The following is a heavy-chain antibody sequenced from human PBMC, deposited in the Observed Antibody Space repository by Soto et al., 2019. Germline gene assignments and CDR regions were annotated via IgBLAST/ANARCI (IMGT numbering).Heavy chain of an antibody. D-gene: IGHD1-26*01. CDR2: ISGSGGST. Sequence: EVQLLESGGGLVQPGGSLRLSCAASGFTFSSYAMSWVRQAPGKGLEWVSAISGSGGSTYYADSVKGRFTISRDNAKNTLYLQMNSLRAEDTAVYYCAKGVRGSYFNFDYWGQGTLVTVSS. J-gene: IGHJ4*02. V-gene: IGHV3-23*01. CDR1: GFTFSSYA. CDR3: AKGVRGSYFNFDY.